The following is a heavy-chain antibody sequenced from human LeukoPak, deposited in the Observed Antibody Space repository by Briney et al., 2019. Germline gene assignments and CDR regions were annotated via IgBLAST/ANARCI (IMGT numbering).Heavy chain of an antibody. CDR2: IYSGGST. Sequence: GGSLRLSCAASGFTVSSNYMSWVRQAPGKGLEWVSVIYSGGSTYYADSVKGRFTISRDNSKNTLYLQMNSLRAEDTAVYYCARDGEMAQPGAFDIWGQGTMVTVSS. CDR1: GFTVSSNY. CDR3: ARDGEMAQPGAFDI. D-gene: IGHD5-24*01. V-gene: IGHV3-53*01. J-gene: IGHJ3*02.